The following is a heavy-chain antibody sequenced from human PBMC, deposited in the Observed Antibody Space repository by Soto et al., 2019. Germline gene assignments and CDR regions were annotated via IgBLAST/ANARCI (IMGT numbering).Heavy chain of an antibody. CDR3: VRPDSTGYYSH. V-gene: IGHV5-51*01. CDR1: GYSFTNYW. CDR2: INPADSDT. J-gene: IGHJ4*02. D-gene: IGHD3-9*01. Sequence: GESLKISCKGSGYSFTNYWIGWVRQMPGKGLEWMGIINPADSDTRYSPSFQGRVTVSVDKSISTAYPQRGSLKASDTAMYYCVRPDSTGYYSHWGQGTPVTVSS.